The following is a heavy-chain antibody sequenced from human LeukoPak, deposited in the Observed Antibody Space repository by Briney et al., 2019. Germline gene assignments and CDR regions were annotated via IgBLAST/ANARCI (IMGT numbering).Heavy chain of an antibody. CDR3: TRAYGDY. J-gene: IGHJ4*02. CDR2: IRDDGSNK. Sequence: GGSLRLSCAASGITFSSYGMHWVRQAPGKGLEWVAFIRDDGSNKYYVDSVKGRFTISRDNSKNTLYLQLNSLRGDDTGLYYCTRAYGDYWGPGALVTVSS. CDR1: GITFSSYG. V-gene: IGHV3-30*02. D-gene: IGHD3-10*01.